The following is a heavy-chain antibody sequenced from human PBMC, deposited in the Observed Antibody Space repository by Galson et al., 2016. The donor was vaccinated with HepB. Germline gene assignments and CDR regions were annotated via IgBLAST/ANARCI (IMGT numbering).Heavy chain of an antibody. CDR2: FSGYDSSA. D-gene: IGHD5-12*01. V-gene: IGHV3-21*01. CDR1: GFSVYV. CDR3: ARPVDSRGDPFNY. J-gene: IGHJ4*02. Sequence: SLRLSCAASGFSVYVMSWVRQAPGKGLEWVATFSGYDSSAFYADSVMGRFTISRDNAKNALYLQMNRLRAEDTAVYYCARPVDSRGDPFNYWGQGTMVTVSS.